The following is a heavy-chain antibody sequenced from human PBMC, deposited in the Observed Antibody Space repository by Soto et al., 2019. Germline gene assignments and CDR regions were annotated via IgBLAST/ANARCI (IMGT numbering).Heavy chain of an antibody. CDR1: GYSFPIYW. V-gene: IGHV5-51*01. D-gene: IGHD4-17*01. J-gene: IGHJ4*02. Sequence: PGESLKISCKGSGYSFPIYWIAWVRQMPGKGLEWMGVIYPVNSDTRYSPSFQGQVTISADKSISTAYLQWSSLQASDTAIYYCARQDGDGLFYFDYWGQGTPVTVSS. CDR3: ARQDGDGLFYFDY. CDR2: IYPVNSDT.